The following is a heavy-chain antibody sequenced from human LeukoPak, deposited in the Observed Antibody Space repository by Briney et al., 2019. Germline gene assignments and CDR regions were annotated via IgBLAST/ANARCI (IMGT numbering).Heavy chain of an antibody. Sequence: GGSLRLSCAASGFTFSSYWMSWVRQAPGKGLEWVANIKQDGSEKYYEDSVKGRFTISRDNAKNSLYLQMNSLRAEDTAVYYCARDGSGWYRGFGVDYWGRGTLVTVSS. CDR1: GFTFSSYW. CDR2: IKQDGSEK. J-gene: IGHJ4*02. D-gene: IGHD6-19*01. CDR3: ARDGSGWYRGFGVDY. V-gene: IGHV3-7*01.